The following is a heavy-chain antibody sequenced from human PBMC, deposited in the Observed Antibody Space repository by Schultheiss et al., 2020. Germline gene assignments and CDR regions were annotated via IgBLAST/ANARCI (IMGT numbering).Heavy chain of an antibody. CDR3: ARNPRGDCSGGSCHAESSWFDP. CDR2: IDWDDDK. CDR1: GFSLSTSGMC. V-gene: IGHV2-70*11. Sequence: SGPTLVKPTQTLTLTCTFSGFSLSTSGMCVSWIRQPPGKALEWLARIDWDDDKYYSTSLKTRLTISKDTSKNQVVLTMTNMDPVDTATYYCARNPRGDCSGGSCHAESSWFDPWGQGTLVTVSS. J-gene: IGHJ5*02. D-gene: IGHD2-15*01.